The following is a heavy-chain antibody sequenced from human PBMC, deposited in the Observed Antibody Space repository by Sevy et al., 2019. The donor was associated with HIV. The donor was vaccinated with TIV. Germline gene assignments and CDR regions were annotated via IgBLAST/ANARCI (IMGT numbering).Heavy chain of an antibody. CDR2: INHSGST. Sequence: SETLSLTCAVSGGSFSGYYWSWIRQPPGKGLEWIGEINHSGSTNYNPSLKSRVTISVDTSKNQFSLKLSSVTAADTAVYYCARFGLELTSSSYFDDWGQGTLVTVSS. CDR1: GGSFSGYY. CDR3: ARFGLELTSSSYFDD. D-gene: IGHD1-7*01. J-gene: IGHJ4*02. V-gene: IGHV4-34*01.